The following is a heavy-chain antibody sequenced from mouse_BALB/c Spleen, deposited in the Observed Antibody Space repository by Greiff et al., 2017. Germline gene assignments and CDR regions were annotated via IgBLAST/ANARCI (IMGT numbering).Heavy chain of an antibody. D-gene: IGHD1-1*01. CDR3: ARQGGYGSFYAMDD. Sequence: EVQGVESGGDLVKPGGSLKLSCAASGFTFSSYGMSWVRQTPDKRLEWVATISSGGSYTYYPASVKGRFTISRDNAKNTLYLQMSSLKSEDTAMYYCARQGGYGSFYAMDDWGEGTSVTVSS. V-gene: IGHV5-6*01. CDR1: GFTFSSYG. J-gene: IGHJ4*01. CDR2: ISSGGSYT.